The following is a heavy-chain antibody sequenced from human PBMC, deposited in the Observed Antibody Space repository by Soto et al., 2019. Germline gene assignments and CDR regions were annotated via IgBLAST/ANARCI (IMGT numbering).Heavy chain of an antibody. CDR3: ARHFTVTTLGLGPYYFDY. D-gene: IGHD4-17*01. V-gene: IGHV4-59*08. Sequence: PSETLSLTCTVSGGSISSYYWSWIRQPPGKGLEWIGYIYYSGSTNYNPSLKSRVTISVDTSKNQFSLKLSSVTAADTAVYYCARHFTVTTLGLGPYYFDYWGQGTLVTVSS. J-gene: IGHJ4*02. CDR1: GGSISSYY. CDR2: IYYSGST.